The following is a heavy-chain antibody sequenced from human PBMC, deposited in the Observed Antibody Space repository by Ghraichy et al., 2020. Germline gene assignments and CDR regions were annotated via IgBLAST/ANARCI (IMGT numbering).Heavy chain of an antibody. CDR3: ARGSTVVRFYYYDGMDV. V-gene: IGHV3-48*02. CDR1: GFNFASYS. D-gene: IGHD4-23*01. J-gene: IGHJ6*02. Sequence: LSLTCVGSGFNFASYSMNWVRQSPGKRLEWVSYITSSSSFKSYADSVKGRFTISRDNAQNSLSLQMNSLTDEDTAVYYCARGSTVVRFYYYDGMDVWGQGTTVTVSS. CDR2: ITSSSSFK.